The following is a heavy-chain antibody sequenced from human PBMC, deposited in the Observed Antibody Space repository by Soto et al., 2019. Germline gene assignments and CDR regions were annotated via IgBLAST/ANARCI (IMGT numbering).Heavy chain of an antibody. Sequence: ASVKVSRKASGYTFTGYYMHRVRLAPGQGLEWMGWINPNSGGTNYAQKFQGWVTMTRDTSISTAYMELSRLRSDDTAVYYCAGDGKYCSGGSCYPTYGMDGWGQGTTVTVSS. CDR3: AGDGKYCSGGSCYPTYGMDG. CDR2: INPNSGGT. J-gene: IGHJ6*02. CDR1: GYTFTGYY. V-gene: IGHV1-2*04. D-gene: IGHD2-15*01.